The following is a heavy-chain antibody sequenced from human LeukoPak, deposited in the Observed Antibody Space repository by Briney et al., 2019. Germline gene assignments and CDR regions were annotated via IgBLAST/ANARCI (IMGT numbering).Heavy chain of an antibody. CDR3: ARHEGRPGSSWPHAWFDP. Sequence: SETLSLTCTVSGGSISSYYWSWIRQPPGKGLEWIGYNYYSGSTNYNPSLKSRVTISVDTSKNQFSLKLSSVTAADTAVYYCARHEGRPGSSWPHAWFDPWGQGTLVTVSS. D-gene: IGHD6-13*01. J-gene: IGHJ5*02. CDR2: NYYSGST. CDR1: GGSISSYY. V-gene: IGHV4-59*08.